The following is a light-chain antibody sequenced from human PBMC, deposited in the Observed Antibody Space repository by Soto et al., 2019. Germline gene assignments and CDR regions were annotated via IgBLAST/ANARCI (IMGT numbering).Light chain of an antibody. J-gene: IGKJ1*01. V-gene: IGKV1-6*01. CDR3: LQDYNYPWT. CDR2: AAS. Sequence: IVMTQSPNSLAVSLGERATINCKSSQSVLYSPNNKNYLAWYQQKPGKAPKLLIYAASSLQSGVPSRFSGSASGTEFTLTISRLQPEDFATYYCLQDYNYPWTFGQGTKVDIK. CDR1: QSVLYSPNNKNY.